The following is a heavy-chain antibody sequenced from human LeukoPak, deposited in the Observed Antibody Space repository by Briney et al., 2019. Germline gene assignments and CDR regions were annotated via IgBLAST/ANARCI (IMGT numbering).Heavy chain of an antibody. D-gene: IGHD4-17*01. CDR1: GFTFSTYT. CDR3: ARVNGDYERGGAPDY. J-gene: IGHJ4*02. V-gene: IGHV3-21*01. CDR2: ISSSSIYI. Sequence: GGSLRLSCAASGFTFSTYTMNWVRQAPGKGLEWVSSISSSSIYIYYTDSVKGRFTISRDNARNSVYLQMDNLRAEDTAVYYCARVNGDYERGGAPDYWGQGTLVTVSS.